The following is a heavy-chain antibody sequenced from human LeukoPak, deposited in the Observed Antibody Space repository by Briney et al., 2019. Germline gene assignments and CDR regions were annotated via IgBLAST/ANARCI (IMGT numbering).Heavy chain of an antibody. D-gene: IGHD6-19*01. CDR2: IWYDGSNK. CDR3: ARDREAYSSGWYPGLDY. V-gene: IGHV3-33*01. J-gene: IGHJ4*02. CDR1: GFTFNSYG. Sequence: PGKSLRLSCAASGFTFNSYGMHWVRQAPGKGLEWVAVIWYDGSNKYYADSVKGRFTISRDNSKNTLYLQMNSLRAEDTAVYYCARDREAYSSGWYPGLDYRGQGTLFTVSS.